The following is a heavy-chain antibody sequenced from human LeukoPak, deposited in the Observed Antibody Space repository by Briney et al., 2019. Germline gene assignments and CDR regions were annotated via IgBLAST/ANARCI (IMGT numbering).Heavy chain of an antibody. D-gene: IGHD1-26*01. CDR2: INPNSGGT. CDR3: TRIVGATLSFDY. CDR1: GYTLTGYY. J-gene: IGHJ4*02. V-gene: IGHV1-2*06. Sequence: ASAKVSCKASGYTLTGYYMHWVRQAPGQGLEWMGRINPNSGGTNYAQKFQGRVTMTRDTSISTAYMELSRLRSDDTAVYYCTRIVGATLSFDYWGQGTLVTVSS.